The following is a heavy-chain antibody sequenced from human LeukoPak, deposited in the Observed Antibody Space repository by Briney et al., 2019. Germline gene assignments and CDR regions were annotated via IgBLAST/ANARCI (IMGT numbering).Heavy chain of an antibody. J-gene: IGHJ3*01. Sequence: PGGSLRLSCAASGFTFSSYAMSWVRQAPGKGLEWVSAISGSGGSTYYADSVKGRFTISRDNSKNTLYLQMNSLRAEDTAVYYCAKGVQGIAVAGTGMDVWGQGTMVTVSS. CDR1: GFTFSSYA. D-gene: IGHD6-19*01. CDR2: ISGSGGST. V-gene: IGHV3-23*01. CDR3: AKGVQGIAVAGTGMDV.